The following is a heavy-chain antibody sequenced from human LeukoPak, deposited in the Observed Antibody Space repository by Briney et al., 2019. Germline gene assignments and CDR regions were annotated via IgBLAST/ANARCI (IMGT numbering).Heavy chain of an antibody. CDR2: IYTSGST. CDR1: GGSISSYY. J-gene: IGHJ5*02. V-gene: IGHV4-4*07. CDR3: ARDRYVWGSYRSTTNWFDP. D-gene: IGHD3-16*02. Sequence: SETLSLTCAVSGGSISSYYWSWIRQPAEKGLEWIGRIYTSGSTNYNPSLKSRVTMSVDTSKNQFSLKLSSVTAADTAVYYCARDRYVWGSYRSTTNWFDPWGQGTLVTVSS.